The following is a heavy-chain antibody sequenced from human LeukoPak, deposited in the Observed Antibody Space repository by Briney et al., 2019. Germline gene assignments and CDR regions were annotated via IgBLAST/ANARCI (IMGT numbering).Heavy chain of an antibody. CDR1: GFSFSSHW. J-gene: IGHJ3*02. V-gene: IGHV3-30-3*01. D-gene: IGHD6-13*01. CDR2: ISYDGSNK. Sequence: PGGSLRLSCAASGFSFSSHWVHWVRQAPGKGLEWVAVISYDGSNKYYADSVKGRFTISRDNSKNTLYLQMNSLRAEDTAVYYCARGHSSSWYLFGAFDIWGQGTMVTVSS. CDR3: ARGHSSSWYLFGAFDI.